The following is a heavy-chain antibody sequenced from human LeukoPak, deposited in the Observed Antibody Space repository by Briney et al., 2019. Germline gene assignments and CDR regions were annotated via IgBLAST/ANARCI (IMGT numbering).Heavy chain of an antibody. J-gene: IGHJ4*02. CDR1: GFTFSSYG. D-gene: IGHD2/OR15-2a*01. CDR2: ISDSGSTT. Sequence: GGSLRLSCAASGFTFSSYGMSWVRRAPGKGLEWVSSISDSGSTTYYPDSVKGRFSISRDNSKNTLYLQMNSLRAEDTAVYYCAKGPLLWDWGQGTLVTVFS. CDR3: AKGPLLWD. V-gene: IGHV3-23*01.